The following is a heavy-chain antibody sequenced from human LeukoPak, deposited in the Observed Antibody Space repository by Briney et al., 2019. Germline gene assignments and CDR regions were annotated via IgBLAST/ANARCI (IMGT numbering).Heavy chain of an antibody. D-gene: IGHD6-19*01. Sequence: GASVKVSCKVSGYSLTELSMHWVRQAPGKGLEWMGGFDPKDGETIYAQKFQGRVTMTEDTSTDTAYMELSSLRSEDTAVYYCAPNREIGYSSDWYKRGGDYWGQGTLVTVSS. J-gene: IGHJ4*02. CDR2: FDPKDGET. CDR1: GYSLTELS. V-gene: IGHV1-24*01. CDR3: APNREIGYSSDWYKRGGDY.